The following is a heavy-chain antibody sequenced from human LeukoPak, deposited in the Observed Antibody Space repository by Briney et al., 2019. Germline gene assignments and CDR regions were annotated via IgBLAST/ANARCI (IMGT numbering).Heavy chain of an antibody. D-gene: IGHD3-10*01. CDR2: INSDGTT. CDR1: GFTFSSYW. Sequence: QPGGSLRLSCAASGFTFSSYWMHWVRQAPGKGLVWVSRINSDGTTTYADSVKGRFTISRDNAKNTLHLQMNRLRAEDTALYYCASAYYYRLPDWGQGTLVTVSS. CDR3: ASAYYYRLPD. J-gene: IGHJ4*02. V-gene: IGHV3-74*01.